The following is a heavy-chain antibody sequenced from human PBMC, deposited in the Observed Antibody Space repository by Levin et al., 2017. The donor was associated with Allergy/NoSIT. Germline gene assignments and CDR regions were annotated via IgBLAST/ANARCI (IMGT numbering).Heavy chain of an antibody. Sequence: LRLSCKVSGGSISSGSYYRSWIRQPAAKGLEWIGRIYSSGSANYNPSLKSRVTISVDTSKNQFSLKLSSVTAADTAVYYCARAEVGSEHWGQGTLVTVSS. J-gene: IGHJ4*02. CDR3: ARAEVGSEH. CDR1: GGSISSGSYY. D-gene: IGHD3-10*01. V-gene: IGHV4-61*02. CDR2: IYSSGSA.